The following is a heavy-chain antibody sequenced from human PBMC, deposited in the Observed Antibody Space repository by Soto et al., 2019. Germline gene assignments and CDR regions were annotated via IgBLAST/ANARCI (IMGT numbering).Heavy chain of an antibody. V-gene: IGHV1-18*01. CDR2: ISPYNGHT. CDR3: ARDPAHPNPLVAGPGALDP. CDR1: GYSFIDYG. D-gene: IGHD2-15*01. J-gene: IGHJ5*02. Sequence: QVQLVQSGAEVKKPGASVKVSCKASGYSFIDYGISWVRQAPGQGLEWMGWISPYNGHTNYAQKFQGRVTMTTDTSTTTAYMEVRRLRSDDTAVYYCARDPAHPNPLVAGPGALDPWGQGTLVTVSA.